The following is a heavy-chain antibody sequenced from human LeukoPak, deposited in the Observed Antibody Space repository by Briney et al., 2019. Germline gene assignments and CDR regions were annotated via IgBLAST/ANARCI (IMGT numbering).Heavy chain of an antibody. CDR1: GGSISSSSYY. CDR3: ARAGIQLRIPL. J-gene: IGHJ4*02. Sequence: SQILSLTCTVSGGSISSSSYYWGWIRQPPGKGLEWIGSIYYSGSTYYNPSLKSRVTISVDTSKDQFSLKLSSVTAADTAVYYCARAGIQLRIPLWGQGTLVTVSS. CDR2: IYYSGST. D-gene: IGHD5-18*01. V-gene: IGHV4-39*07.